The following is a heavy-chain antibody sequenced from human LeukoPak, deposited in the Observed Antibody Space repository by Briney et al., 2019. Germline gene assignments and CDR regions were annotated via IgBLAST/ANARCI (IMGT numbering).Heavy chain of an antibody. D-gene: IGHD6-13*01. V-gene: IGHV1-2*02. J-gene: IGHJ4*02. CDR2: INPNSGGT. CDR1: GYTFTGYH. Sequence: ASVRVSCKASGYTFTGYHIHWVRQAPGQGPEWMAWINPNSGGTKYAQKFQGRVTMTRDTSISTAYMELSRLRSDDAAVYYCARDSTVRRSRKIAAAGSTPLDYWGQGTLVTVSS. CDR3: ARDSTVRRSRKIAAAGSTPLDY.